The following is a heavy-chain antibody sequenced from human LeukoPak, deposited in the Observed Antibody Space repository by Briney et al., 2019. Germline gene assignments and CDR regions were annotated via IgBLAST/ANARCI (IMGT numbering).Heavy chain of an antibody. CDR1: GGSISPYY. Sequence: SETLSLTCTVSGGSISPYYWSWIRLPPGKGLEWIGYIYYSGSTNYNPSLKSRVIMSVDTSKNQFSLRLSSVTAADTAVYYCARHDSTGYYHWGQGTLVTVSS. D-gene: IGHD3-22*01. V-gene: IGHV4-59*01. CDR2: IYYSGST. J-gene: IGHJ5*02. CDR3: ARHDSTGYYH.